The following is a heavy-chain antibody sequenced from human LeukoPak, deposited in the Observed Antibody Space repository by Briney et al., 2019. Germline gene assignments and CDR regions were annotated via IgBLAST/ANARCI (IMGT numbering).Heavy chain of an antibody. J-gene: IGHJ4*02. Sequence: GSSVKVSCKASGGTFSSYTISWVRQAPGQGLEWMGRIIPILGIANYAQKFQGRVTITADKSTSTAYMELSSLRSEDTAVYYCAREEDHYYDSSGYRSYWGQGTPVTVSS. CDR3: AREEDHYYDSSGYRSY. V-gene: IGHV1-69*04. D-gene: IGHD3-22*01. CDR1: GGTFSSYT. CDR2: IIPILGIA.